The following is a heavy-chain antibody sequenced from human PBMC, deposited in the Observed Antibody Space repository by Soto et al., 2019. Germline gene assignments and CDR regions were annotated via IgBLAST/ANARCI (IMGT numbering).Heavy chain of an antibody. CDR1: DGKSRNGCYC. Sequence: SHRCPFADGKSRNGCYCRIWKKKQPGKGLEWIGYIYYSGRTYYTPSLKSRVTISVDTSKNQFSLKLSSVTAADTAVYYCSRGSLMGWGGGNVMDFLVQGTSVIGSS. D-gene: IGHD2-15*01. CDR3: SRGSLMGWGGGNVMDF. CDR2: IYYSGRT. J-gene: IGHJ6*02. V-gene: IGHV4-31*03.